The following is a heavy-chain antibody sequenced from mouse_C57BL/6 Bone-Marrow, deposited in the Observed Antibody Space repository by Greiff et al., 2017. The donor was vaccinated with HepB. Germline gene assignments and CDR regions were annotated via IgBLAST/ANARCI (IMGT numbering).Heavy chain of an antibody. CDR3: TRGVTGTWGYAMDY. CDR1: GYTFTSYW. V-gene: IGHV1-5*01. D-gene: IGHD4-1*01. CDR2: IYPGNSDT. Sequence: VQLQQSGTVLARPGASVKMSCKTSGYTFTSYWMHWVKQRPGQGLEWIGAIYPGNSDTSYNQKFKGKAKLTAVTSASTAYMELSSLTNEDSAVYYCTRGVTGTWGYAMDYWGQGTSVTVSS. J-gene: IGHJ4*01.